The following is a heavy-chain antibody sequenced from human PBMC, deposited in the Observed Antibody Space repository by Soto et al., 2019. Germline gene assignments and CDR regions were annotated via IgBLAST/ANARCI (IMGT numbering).Heavy chain of an antibody. CDR2: INHSGST. D-gene: IGHD3-16*02. J-gene: IGHJ5*02. V-gene: IGHV4-34*01. CDR1: GGSFSGYY. CDR3: ARSPPYRHNWFDP. Sequence: PSETLSLTCAVYGGSFSGYYWRWILQPPGKGLEWIGEINHSGSTNYNPSLKSRVTISVDTSKNQFSLKLSSVTAADTAVYYCARSPPYRHNWFDPRGQGTLVTVSS.